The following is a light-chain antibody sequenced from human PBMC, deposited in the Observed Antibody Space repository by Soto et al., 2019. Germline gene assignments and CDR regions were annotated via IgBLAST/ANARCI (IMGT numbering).Light chain of an antibody. J-gene: IGKJ4*01. CDR2: GAS. Sequence: VRPQHTDTLSVSPGEGATLFCMDRQSVSSHVAWYQQKPGHAPRLLIYGASSRATGIPDRFSGSGSGTDFTLTISRLEPEDFAVYYCQQYGSSPLTFGGAAKADIK. V-gene: IGKV3-20*01. CDR1: QSVSSH. CDR3: QQYGSSPLT.